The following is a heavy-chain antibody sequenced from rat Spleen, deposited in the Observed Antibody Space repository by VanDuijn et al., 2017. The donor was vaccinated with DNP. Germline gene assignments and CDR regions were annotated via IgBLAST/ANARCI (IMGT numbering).Heavy chain of an antibody. V-gene: IGHV5S10*01. Sequence: EVQLVESGGDLVQPGRSLKLSCVASGFTFSNYYMAWVRQAPKKGLEWVATILYDGSRTYSRDSVKGRFTISRDTAKSTLYLQMNSLRSEDMATYYCVRPYHYSGGGFAYWGQGTLVTVSS. D-gene: IGHD1-1*01. CDR2: ILYDGSRT. CDR3: VRPYHYSGGGFAY. CDR1: GFTFSNYY. J-gene: IGHJ3*01.